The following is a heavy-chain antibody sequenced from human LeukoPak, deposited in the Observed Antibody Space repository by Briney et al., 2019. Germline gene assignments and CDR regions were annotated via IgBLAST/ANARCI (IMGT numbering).Heavy chain of an antibody. D-gene: IGHD3-10*01. CDR2: IYGGGST. Sequence: GGSLRLSCAASGFTVSGFFMTWVRQAPGMGLQWVSVIYGGGSTDYADSVKGRFTISRDNSKNTLYLQMNSLRAEDTAVYYCVKGGSGSYYDYWGQGTLVTVSS. J-gene: IGHJ4*02. CDR3: VKGGSGSYYDY. CDR1: GFTVSGFF. V-gene: IGHV3-53*01.